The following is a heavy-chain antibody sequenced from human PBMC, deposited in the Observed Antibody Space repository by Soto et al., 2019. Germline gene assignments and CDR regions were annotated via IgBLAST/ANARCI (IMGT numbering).Heavy chain of an antibody. CDR3: ARVVGATINYGMDV. D-gene: IGHD1-26*01. CDR1: GCTFRSYA. CDR2: ISYDGSNK. Sequence: PGGSLRLSCAASGCTFRSYAMHWVRQAPGKGLELVAVISYDGSNKYYADSVKGRFTISRDNSKNTLYLQMNSLRAEDTAVYYCARVVGATINYGMDVWGQGTTVTVSS. J-gene: IGHJ6*02. V-gene: IGHV3-30-3*01.